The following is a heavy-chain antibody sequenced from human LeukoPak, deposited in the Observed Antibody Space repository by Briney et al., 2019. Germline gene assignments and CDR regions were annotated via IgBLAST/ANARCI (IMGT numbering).Heavy chain of an antibody. Sequence: GGSLRLSCAASGFTFSSYPMRGVRQAPGKCLEWVSGMSGSGCSTYYADSVRGRFTISRDNSKNTLYLHINTVRAEDTAVYYCAKRGGTYYFDDWGQGTLITVSS. D-gene: IGHD1-7*01. CDR2: MSGSGCST. V-gene: IGHV3-23*01. CDR3: AKRGGTYYFDD. CDR1: GFTFSSYP. J-gene: IGHJ4*02.